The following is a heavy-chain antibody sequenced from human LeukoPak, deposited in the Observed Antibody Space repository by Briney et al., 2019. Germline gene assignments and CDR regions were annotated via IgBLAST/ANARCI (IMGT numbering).Heavy chain of an antibody. CDR2: INPNSGGT. J-gene: IGHJ4*02. CDR1: GYTFTGYY. V-gene: IGHV1-2*02. D-gene: IGHD5-12*01. Sequence: GASVRVSCKASGYTFTGYYMHWVRQAPGQGLEWMGWINPNSGGTNYAQKFQGRVTMTRDTSISTAYMELSRLRSDDTAVYYCARFSGGYDYADYWGQGTLVTVSS. CDR3: ARFSGGYDYADY.